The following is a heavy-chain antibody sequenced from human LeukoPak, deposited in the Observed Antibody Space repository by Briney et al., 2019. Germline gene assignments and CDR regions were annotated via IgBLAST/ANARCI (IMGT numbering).Heavy chain of an antibody. D-gene: IGHD3-22*01. CDR1: GFTFSSYA. CDR2: ISGSGGST. CDR3: ARDSGSVLD. J-gene: IGHJ4*02. Sequence: PGGSLRLSCAASGFTFSSYAMSWVRQAPGKGLEWVSAISGSGGSTYYADSVKGRFTISRDNAKNSLYLEMNSLRAEDTAVYYCARDSGSVLDWGQGTLVTVSS. V-gene: IGHV3-23*01.